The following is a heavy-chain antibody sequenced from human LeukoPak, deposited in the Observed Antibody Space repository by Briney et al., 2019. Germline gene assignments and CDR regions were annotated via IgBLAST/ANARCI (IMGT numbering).Heavy chain of an antibody. J-gene: IGHJ4*02. CDR2: IRYDGSNK. V-gene: IGHV3-30*02. CDR1: GFTFSSYG. Sequence: GGSLRLSCAASGFTFSSYGMHWVRQAPGKGLEWVAFIRYDGSNKYYADSVKGRFTISRDNSKNTLYLQMNSLRAEDTAVCYCAKEPPPIVATILDYWGQGTLVTVSS. CDR3: AKEPPPIVATILDY. D-gene: IGHD5-12*01.